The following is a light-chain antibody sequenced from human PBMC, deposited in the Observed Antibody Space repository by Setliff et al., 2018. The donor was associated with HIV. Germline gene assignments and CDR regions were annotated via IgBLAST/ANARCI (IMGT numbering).Light chain of an antibody. Sequence: QSVLTQPASVSGSPGQSITISCTGTSSDVGGYKYVYWYQQHPGKAPKLMIYEVSNRPSGISNRFSGSKSGNTASLTISGLQAEDEADYYCSSYTSSTAYVFGTGTKVTVL. V-gene: IGLV2-14*01. CDR1: SSDVGGYKY. J-gene: IGLJ1*01. CDR2: EVS. CDR3: SSYTSSTAYV.